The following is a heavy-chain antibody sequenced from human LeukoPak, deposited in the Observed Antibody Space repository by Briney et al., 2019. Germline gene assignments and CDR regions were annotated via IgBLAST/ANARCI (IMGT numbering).Heavy chain of an antibody. J-gene: IGHJ4*02. Sequence: ASVKVSCKASGGTFSSYAISWVRQAPGQGLEWMGGIIPIFGTANYAQKFQGRVTITADESTSTAYMELSSLRSEDTAVYYCATTSLGYCSSTSCYYFDYWGQGTLVTVSS. CDR2: IIPIFGTA. CDR1: GGTFSSYA. V-gene: IGHV1-69*13. CDR3: ATTSLGYCSSTSCYYFDY. D-gene: IGHD2-2*01.